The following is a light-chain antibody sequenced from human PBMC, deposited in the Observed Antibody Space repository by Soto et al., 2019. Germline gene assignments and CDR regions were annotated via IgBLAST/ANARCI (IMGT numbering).Light chain of an antibody. CDR3: AAWDDSLVV. J-gene: IGLJ2*01. Sequence: QSVLTQPPSASGTPGQTVTISCSGSSSNIGSAYIYWYQHLPGTAPKLLIYRNNQRPSGVPDRFSASKSGTSASLAISGLRSEDEADYHCAAWDDSLVVFGGGTKLTVL. CDR2: RNN. V-gene: IGLV1-47*01. CDR1: SSNIGSAY.